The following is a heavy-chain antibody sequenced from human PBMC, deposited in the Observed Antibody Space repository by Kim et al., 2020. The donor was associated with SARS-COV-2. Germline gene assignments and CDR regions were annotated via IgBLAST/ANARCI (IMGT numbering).Heavy chain of an antibody. Sequence: ALSVKSRITINADTSKNQFSLHLNSVSPEDTAVYFCARDNYHDGSNDGFDVWGQGTKVTVSS. J-gene: IGHJ3*01. V-gene: IGHV6-1*01. CDR3: ARDNYHDGSNDGFDV. D-gene: IGHD3-22*01.